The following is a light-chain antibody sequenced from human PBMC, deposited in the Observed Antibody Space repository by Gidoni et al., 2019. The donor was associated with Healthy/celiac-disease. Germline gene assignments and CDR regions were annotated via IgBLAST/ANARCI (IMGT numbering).Light chain of an antibody. CDR2: GAS. J-gene: IGKJ3*01. V-gene: IGKV3-20*01. CDR3: QQYGSSPFT. Sequence: GVTQSRGTLSLSPGERATLSCRASQSVSSSYLAWYQQKPGQAPRLLIYGASSRATGIPDRFSGSGSGTDFTLTISRLEPEDFAVYYCQQYGSSPFTFGPGTKVDIK. CDR1: QSVSSSY.